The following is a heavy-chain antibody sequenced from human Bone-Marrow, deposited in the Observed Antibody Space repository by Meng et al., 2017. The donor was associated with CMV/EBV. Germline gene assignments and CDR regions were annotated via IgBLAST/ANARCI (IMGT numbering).Heavy chain of an antibody. CDR1: GFTFSSYW. CDR2: INSDGSST. Sequence: GGSLRLSCAASGFTFSSYWMSWVRQAPGKGLVWVSRINSDGSSTSYADSVKGRSTIFRDNAKDTLYLQRSGLRAEDTAVYYCARVGVGYSYGYDYWGQGTLVTVSS. D-gene: IGHD5-18*01. CDR3: ARVGVGYSYGYDY. V-gene: IGHV3-74*01. J-gene: IGHJ4*02.